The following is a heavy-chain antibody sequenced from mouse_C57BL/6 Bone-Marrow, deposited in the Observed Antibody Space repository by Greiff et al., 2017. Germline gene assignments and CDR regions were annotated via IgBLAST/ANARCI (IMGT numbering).Heavy chain of an antibody. J-gene: IGHJ2*01. Sequence: VQLQQPGAELVRPGTSVKLSCKASGYTFTSYWMHWVKQRPGQGLEWIGVIDPSDSYTNYNQKFKGKATLTVDTSSSTAYMQLSSLTSEDSAVYYWARSGIYDGYPYYFDYWGQGTTLTVSS. CDR2: IDPSDSYT. D-gene: IGHD2-3*01. CDR3: ARSGIYDGYPYYFDY. V-gene: IGHV1-59*01. CDR1: GYTFTSYW.